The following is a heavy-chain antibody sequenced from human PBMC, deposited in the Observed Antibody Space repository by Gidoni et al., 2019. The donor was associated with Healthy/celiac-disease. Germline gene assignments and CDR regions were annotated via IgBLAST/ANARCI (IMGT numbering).Heavy chain of an antibody. V-gene: IGHV4-34*01. CDR3: ARGFEQYPYNWFDP. CDR2: INHSGST. D-gene: IGHD2-2*01. Sequence: QVQLQQWGAGLLKPSETLSLTCAVYGGSFSGYYWSWIRQPPGKGLEWIGEINHSGSTNYNPSLKSRVTISVDTSKNQFSLKLSSVTDADTAVYYCARGFEQYPYNWFDPWGQGTLVTVSS. J-gene: IGHJ5*02. CDR1: GGSFSGYY.